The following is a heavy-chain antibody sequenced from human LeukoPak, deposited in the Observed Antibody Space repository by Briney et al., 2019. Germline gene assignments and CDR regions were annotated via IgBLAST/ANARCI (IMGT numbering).Heavy chain of an antibody. D-gene: IGHD3-3*01. CDR3: ARGVGLRFLEWSGGNDAFDI. J-gene: IGHJ3*02. V-gene: IGHV4-61*02. Sequence: SETLSLTCTVSGGSISSGSYYWSWIRQPAGKGLEWIGRIYTSGSTNYNPSLKSRVTISVDTSKNLFSLKLSSVTAADTAVYYCARGVGLRFLEWSGGNDAFDIWGQGTMVTVSS. CDR1: GGSISSGSYY. CDR2: IYTSGST.